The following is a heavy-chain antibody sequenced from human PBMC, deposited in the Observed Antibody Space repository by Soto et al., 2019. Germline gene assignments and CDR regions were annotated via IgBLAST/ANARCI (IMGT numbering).Heavy chain of an antibody. V-gene: IGHV3-21*01. CDR3: ARDAMVRGVITDYSYYGMDV. D-gene: IGHD3-10*01. CDR2: ISRSSSYI. Sequence: AASVLTFSRYSMNWVRQAPGKGLEWVSSISRSSSYIYYADSVKGRFTISRDNAKNSLYLQMNSLRAEDTAVYYCARDAMVRGVITDYSYYGMDVWGQGTTVTVSS. CDR1: VLTFSRYS. J-gene: IGHJ6*02.